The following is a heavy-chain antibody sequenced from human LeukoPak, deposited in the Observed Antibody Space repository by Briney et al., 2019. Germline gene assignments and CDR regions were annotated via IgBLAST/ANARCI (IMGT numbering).Heavy chain of an antibody. D-gene: IGHD3-3*01. V-gene: IGHV4-34*01. CDR2: INHSGST. CDR3: ARTIIFGVAPRMNV. CDR1: GGSFSGYY. J-gene: IGHJ6*02. Sequence: SETLSLTCAVYGGSFSGYYWSWIRQPPGKGLEWIGEINHSGSTNYNPSLKSRVTISVDTSKNQFSLKLSSVTAADTAVYYCARTIIFGVAPRMNVWGQGTTVTVSS.